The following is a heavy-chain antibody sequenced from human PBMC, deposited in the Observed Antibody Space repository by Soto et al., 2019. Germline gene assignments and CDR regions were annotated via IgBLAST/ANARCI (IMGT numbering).Heavy chain of an antibody. J-gene: IGHJ3*02. D-gene: IGHD3-16*01. Sequence: GVSMRLSWTAAGLNFNIYWMSWVRQAPGKGLEWVANIKQDGSDKYYVDSVKGRFTISRDNTKNSLYLQMNSLRVDDTAVYYCARGGRPDIWGQGTMVTVSS. CDR3: ARGGRPDI. CDR1: GLNFNIYW. CDR2: IKQDGSDK. V-gene: IGHV3-7*02.